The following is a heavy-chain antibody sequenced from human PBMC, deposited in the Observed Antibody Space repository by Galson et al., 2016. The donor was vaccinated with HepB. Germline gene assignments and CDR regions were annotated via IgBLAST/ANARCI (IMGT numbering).Heavy chain of an antibody. CDR1: GYSFTSYW. J-gene: IGHJ4*02. CDR3: ARTRYCRSTTCPSAHLPVDY. CDR2: IYPGDSDT. D-gene: IGHD2-2*01. V-gene: IGHV5-51*01. Sequence: QSGAEVKKPGESLKISCKGSGYSFTSYWIGWVRQMPGKGLEWMGIIYPGDSDTRYSPSFQGQVTISADKSISTAYLQWSSLKASDTAMYYCARTRYCRSTTCPSAHLPVDYWGQGTLVTVSS.